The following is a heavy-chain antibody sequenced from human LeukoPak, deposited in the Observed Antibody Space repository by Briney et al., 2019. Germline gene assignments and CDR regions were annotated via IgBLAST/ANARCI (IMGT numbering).Heavy chain of an antibody. CDR1: GYTFTSYD. Sequence: GASVKVSCKASGYTFTSYDINWVRQATGQGLEWMGWMNPNSGNTGYAQKFQGRVTMTRNTSISTAYMELSSLRSEDTAVYYCARGVELYYDILTGRSDAFDIWGQGTMVTVSS. V-gene: IGHV1-8*01. D-gene: IGHD3-9*01. CDR2: MNPNSGNT. J-gene: IGHJ3*02. CDR3: ARGVELYYDILTGRSDAFDI.